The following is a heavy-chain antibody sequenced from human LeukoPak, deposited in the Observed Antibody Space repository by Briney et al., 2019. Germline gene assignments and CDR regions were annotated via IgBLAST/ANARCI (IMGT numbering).Heavy chain of an antibody. CDR1: GFTVSGHF. CDR3: ASSVKDYYYDSSGYYGFDY. J-gene: IGHJ4*02. Sequence: HTGGSLRLSCAASGFTVSGHFMNWVRQAPGKGLEWVSVLYGGGSTYYADSVKGRFTISRDNSKNTLYLQMNSLRAEDTAVYYCASSVKDYYYDSSGYYGFDYWGQGTLVTVSS. CDR2: LYGGGST. D-gene: IGHD3-22*01. V-gene: IGHV3-53*01.